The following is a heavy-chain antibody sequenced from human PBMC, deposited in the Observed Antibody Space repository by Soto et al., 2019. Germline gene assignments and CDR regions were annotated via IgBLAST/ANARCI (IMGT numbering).Heavy chain of an antibody. V-gene: IGHV3-23*01. CDR2: ISGSGGST. D-gene: IGHD1-26*01. CDR3: EKAPYSGSYSNYFDY. Sequence: GGCLRLSCAASGFTFSSYAMSWVRQAPGKGLEWVSAISGSGGSTYYADSVKGRFTISRDNSKNTLYLQMNSLRAEDTAVYYCEKAPYSGSYSNYFDYWGQGTLVTVSS. J-gene: IGHJ4*02. CDR1: GFTFSSYA.